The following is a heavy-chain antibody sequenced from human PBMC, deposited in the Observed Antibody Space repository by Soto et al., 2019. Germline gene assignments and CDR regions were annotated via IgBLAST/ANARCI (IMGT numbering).Heavy chain of an antibody. CDR1: GFTFSTFS. CDR2: IRAGGDRT. D-gene: IGHD2-21*01. J-gene: IGHJ4*02. Sequence: GGSLRLSCAASGFTFSTFSMSWVRQAPGKGPEWVSGIRAGGDRTFYADSVKGRFTISRDNSKNMVYLQMDSLRVEDTAVYYCAKNVGPLGIFRCIPWGQGTLVTVSS. CDR3: AKNVGPLGIFRCIP. V-gene: IGHV3-23*01.